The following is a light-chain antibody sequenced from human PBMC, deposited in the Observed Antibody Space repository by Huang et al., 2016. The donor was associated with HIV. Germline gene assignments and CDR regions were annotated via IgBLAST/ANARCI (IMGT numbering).Light chain of an antibody. CDR1: QSVSSN. CDR3: QQYNNWPPWT. Sequence: EIVMTQSPATLSVSPGERATLSCRAGQSVSSNLAWYQQKPGQAPRLRIYGASTRATGIPTRFSGSGSGTEFTLTISSLQSEDFAVYYCQQYNNWPPWTFGQGTKVEIK. J-gene: IGKJ1*01. CDR2: GAS. V-gene: IGKV3-15*01.